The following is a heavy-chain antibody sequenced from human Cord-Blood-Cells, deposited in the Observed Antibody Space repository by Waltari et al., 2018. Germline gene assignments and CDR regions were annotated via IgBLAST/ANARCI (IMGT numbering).Heavy chain of an antibody. Sequence: QVQLVQSGAEVKKPGASVKVSCKASGYTFTGYYMHWVRQAPGQGLEWMGWINANSGGTNCAKKCQGWVTMTRDTSISTAYMELSRLRSDDTAVYYCARGAAGESYWYFDLWGRGTLVTVSS. J-gene: IGHJ2*01. CDR3: ARGAAGESYWYFDL. V-gene: IGHV1-2*04. D-gene: IGHD7-27*01. CDR1: GYTFTGYY. CDR2: INANSGGT.